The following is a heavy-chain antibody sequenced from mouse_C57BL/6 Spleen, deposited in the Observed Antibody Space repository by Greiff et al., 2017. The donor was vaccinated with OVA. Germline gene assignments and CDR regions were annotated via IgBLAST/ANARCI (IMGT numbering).Heavy chain of an antibody. D-gene: IGHD3-2*02. V-gene: IGHV14-2*01. CDR2: IDPEDGET. CDR1: GFNIKDYY. J-gene: IGHJ3*01. CDR3: ARAHSSGYWFAY. Sequence: VQLQQSGAELVKPGASVKLSCTASGFNIKDYYMHWVKQRTEQGLEWIGRIDPEDGETKYAPKFQGKATITADTSSNTAYLQISRLTSEDTAVDYCARAHSSGYWFAYGGQGTLVTVSA.